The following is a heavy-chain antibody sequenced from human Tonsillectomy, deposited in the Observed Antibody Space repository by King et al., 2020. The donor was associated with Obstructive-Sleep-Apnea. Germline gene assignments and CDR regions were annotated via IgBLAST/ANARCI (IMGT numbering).Heavy chain of an antibody. CDR2: IRSKAHGGTT. CDR3: TRGRGYSYGYSDY. D-gene: IGHD5-18*01. J-gene: IGHJ4*02. Sequence: VQLVESGVGLVQPGRSLRLSCTASAFTFVDYAMSWCRQAPGKVPEGVGFIRSKAHGGTTEYAASVKGRFTISRDDSRSIAYLQMNSLKTEDTAVYYCTRGRGYSYGYSDYWGQGTLVTVSS. V-gene: IGHV3-49*03. CDR1: AFTFVDYA.